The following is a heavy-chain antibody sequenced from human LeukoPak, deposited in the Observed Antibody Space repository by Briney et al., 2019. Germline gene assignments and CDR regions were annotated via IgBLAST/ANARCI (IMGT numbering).Heavy chain of an antibody. Sequence: GGSLRLSCEASGFTFTSYAMDWGRQAPGKGLWWVSSIISSNTYISYADSVKGRFTISRDNAKNSLYLQMYSLRAEDTAVYYCARDLYDDYSLDYWGQGTLVTVSS. CDR1: GFTFTSYA. CDR3: ARDLYDDYSLDY. D-gene: IGHD4-17*01. CDR2: IISSNTYI. J-gene: IGHJ4*02. V-gene: IGHV3-21*01.